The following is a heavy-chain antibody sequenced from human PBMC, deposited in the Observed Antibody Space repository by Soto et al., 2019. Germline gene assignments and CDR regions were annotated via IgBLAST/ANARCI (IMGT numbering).Heavy chain of an antibody. V-gene: IGHV4-30-4*01. CDR2: IYHSGTT. CDR1: GGSIRSGDYY. Sequence: QVQLQESGPGLVKPSQTLSLTCTVSGGSIRSGDYYWSWIRQSPGKGLEYIGYIYHSGTTYYNPSLKSRITISVDTSKNQFCLKLSAVTAADTAVYYCARARITIFGVPGSFDFWGQGALVTVSS. CDR3: ARARITIFGVPGSFDF. J-gene: IGHJ4*02. D-gene: IGHD3-3*01.